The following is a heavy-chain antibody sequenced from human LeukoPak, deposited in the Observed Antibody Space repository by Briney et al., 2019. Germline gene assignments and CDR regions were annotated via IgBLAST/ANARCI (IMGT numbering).Heavy chain of an antibody. V-gene: IGHV3-7*03. D-gene: IGHD3/OR15-3a*01. Sequence: GGSLRLSCAASGFTFGDTWMHWVRQVPGQVLEWVANIKQDGSEKFYVASVKGRFTISRDNGKSSLYLQMNSLRAEDTALYYCATSYDMGWLIGYWGQGTPVTVSS. J-gene: IGHJ4*02. CDR3: ATSYDMGWLIGY. CDR2: IKQDGSEK. CDR1: GFTFGDTW.